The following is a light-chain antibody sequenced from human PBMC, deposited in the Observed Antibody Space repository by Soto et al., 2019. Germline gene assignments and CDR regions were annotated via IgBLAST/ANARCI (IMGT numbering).Light chain of an antibody. Sequence: ETVLTQSPATLSLSPGERATLSCRASESVSNSLAWYQHKPGQAPRLLIYNASNRATGIPARFSGSGSGTDFTLTISSLEPEDFAVYFCQHRAGWPPALTFGGGTKGDI. CDR1: ESVSNS. J-gene: IGKJ4*01. V-gene: IGKV3-11*01. CDR2: NAS. CDR3: QHRAGWPPALT.